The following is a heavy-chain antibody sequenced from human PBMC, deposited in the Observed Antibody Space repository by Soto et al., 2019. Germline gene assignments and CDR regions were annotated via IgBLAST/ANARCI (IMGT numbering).Heavy chain of an antibody. J-gene: IGHJ6*02. V-gene: IGHV4-4*02. Sequence: PSETLSLTCAVSGGSISSSNWWSWVRQPPGKGLEWIGEIYHSGSTNYNPSLKSRVTISVDTSKNQFSLKLSSVTAADTAVYYCARESRYFDWLAGGYYYYGMDVWGQGTTVTVS. CDR2: IYHSGST. CDR3: ARESRYFDWLAGGYYYYGMDV. CDR1: GGSISSSNW. D-gene: IGHD3-9*01.